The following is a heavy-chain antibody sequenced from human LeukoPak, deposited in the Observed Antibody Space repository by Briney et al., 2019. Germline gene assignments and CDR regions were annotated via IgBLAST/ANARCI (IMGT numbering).Heavy chain of an antibody. J-gene: IGHJ5*02. CDR1: GYTFTSYD. V-gene: IGHV1-8*01. CDR3: ARGSAYYDFWSGYYNWFDP. Sequence: ASVTVSCTASGYTFTSYDINWVRQATGQGLEWMGWMNPNSGNTGYAQKFQGRVTMTRNTSISTAYMELSSLRSEDTAVYYCARGSAYYDFWSGYYNWFDPWGQGTLVTVSS. CDR2: MNPNSGNT. D-gene: IGHD3-3*01.